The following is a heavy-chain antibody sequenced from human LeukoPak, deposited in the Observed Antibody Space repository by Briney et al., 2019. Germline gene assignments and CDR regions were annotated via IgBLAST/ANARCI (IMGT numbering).Heavy chain of an antibody. CDR1: GGSISSYY. J-gene: IGHJ4*02. Sequence: PSETLSLTCTVSGGSISSYYWSWIRQPPGKGLEWIGSIYYSGSTYYNPSLKSRVTISVDTSKNQFSLKLSSVTAADTAVYYCARVLLEYYYDRSGYWAFDYWGQGTLVTVSS. D-gene: IGHD3-22*01. V-gene: IGHV4-59*12. CDR3: ARVLLEYYYDRSGYWAFDY. CDR2: IYYSGST.